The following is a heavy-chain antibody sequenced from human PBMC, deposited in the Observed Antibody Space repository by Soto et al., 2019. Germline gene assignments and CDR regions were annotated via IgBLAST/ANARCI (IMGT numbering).Heavy chain of an antibody. CDR2: IYYSGST. CDR3: ARWAAAGTKRGAYYYYGMDV. V-gene: IGHV4-39*01. CDR1: GGSISSSSYY. D-gene: IGHD6-13*01. Sequence: SETLSLTCTVSGGSISSSSYYWGWIRQPPGKGLEWIGSIYYSGSTYYNPSLKSRVTISVGTSKSQFSLKLSSVTAADTAVYYCARWAAAGTKRGAYYYYGMDVWGQGTTVTVSS. J-gene: IGHJ6*02.